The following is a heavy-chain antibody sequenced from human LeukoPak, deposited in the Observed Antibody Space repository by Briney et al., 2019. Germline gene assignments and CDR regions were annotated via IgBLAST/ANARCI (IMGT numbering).Heavy chain of an antibody. CDR3: ARSAYYYDSSGYYPSEFDN. D-gene: IGHD3-22*01. Sequence: GASVKVSCKASGYTFTGYYMHWVRQAPGQGLEWMRRINPNSGGTNYAQKFQGRVTMTRDTSISTAYMELSRLRSDDTAVYYCARSAYYYDSSGYYPSEFDNWGQGTLVTVSS. CDR1: GYTFTGYY. CDR2: INPNSGGT. J-gene: IGHJ4*02. V-gene: IGHV1-2*06.